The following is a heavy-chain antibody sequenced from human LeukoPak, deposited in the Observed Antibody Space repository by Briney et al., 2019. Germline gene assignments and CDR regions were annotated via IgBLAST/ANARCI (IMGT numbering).Heavy chain of an antibody. D-gene: IGHD3-22*01. Sequence: PGGSLRLSCAASGFTFSNHGMNWVRQAPGKGLEWVSGISPSGDIRYYADSVKGRFTISRDNSKNTLYLQMNSLRAEDTAVYYCAKGGYYYYFDYWGQGTLVTVSS. CDR1: GFTFSNHG. J-gene: IGHJ4*02. V-gene: IGHV3-23*01. CDR2: ISPSGDIR. CDR3: AKGGYYYYFDY.